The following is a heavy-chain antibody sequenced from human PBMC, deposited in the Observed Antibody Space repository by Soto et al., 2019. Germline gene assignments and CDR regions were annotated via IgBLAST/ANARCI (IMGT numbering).Heavy chain of an antibody. V-gene: IGHV4-59*01. CDR1: GGSISSYY. J-gene: IGHJ4*02. CDR3: ASGRAYDTYYFDH. CDR2: IYYSGIT. Sequence: PSETLSLTCTVSGGSISSYYWSWIRQPPGRGLEWIGYIYYSGITNYNPSLKSRVTISVDTSKNQFSLRLSSVNAADTAVYYCASGRAYDTYYFDHWGQGTLVTVSS. D-gene: IGHD3-9*01.